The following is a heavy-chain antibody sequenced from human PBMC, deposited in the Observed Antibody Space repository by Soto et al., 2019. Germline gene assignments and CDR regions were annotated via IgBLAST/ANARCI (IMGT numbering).Heavy chain of an antibody. CDR1: GFTFSSYA. CDR2: ISYDGSNK. CDR3: ASSREYEVVVTYYFDY. D-gene: IGHD3-22*01. J-gene: IGHJ4*02. V-gene: IGHV3-30-3*01. Sequence: QVQLVESGGGVVQPGRSLRLSCAASGFTFSSYAMHWVRQAPGKGLEWVAVISYDGSNKYYADSVKGRFTISRDNSKNTLYLQMNSLIAEDTAVYYCASSREYEVVVTYYFDYWGQGTLVTVSS.